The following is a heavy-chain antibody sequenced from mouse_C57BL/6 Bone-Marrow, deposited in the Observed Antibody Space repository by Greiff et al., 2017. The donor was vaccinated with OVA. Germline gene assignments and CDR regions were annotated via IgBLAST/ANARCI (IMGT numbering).Heavy chain of an antibody. CDR3: ARHRWSFYFDY. CDR2: INPSTGGT. J-gene: IGHJ2*01. CDR1: GYSFTGYY. Sequence: EVKLQQSGPELVKPGASVKISCKASGYSFTGYYMNWVKQSPEKSLEWIGEINPSTGGTTYNQKFKAKATLTVDKASSTAYMQLKSLTSEDSAVYYCARHRWSFYFDYWGQGTTLTVSS. V-gene: IGHV1-42*01. D-gene: IGHD2-3*01.